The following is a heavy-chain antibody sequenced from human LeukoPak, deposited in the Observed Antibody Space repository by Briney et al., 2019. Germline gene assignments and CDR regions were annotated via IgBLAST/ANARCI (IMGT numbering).Heavy chain of an antibody. J-gene: IGHJ6*02. CDR3: ASLRSYGKSYYYYYYGMDV. CDR1: GGSLSSYY. V-gene: IGHV4-59*08. Sequence: PSETLSLTCTVSGGSLSSYYWSWIRQPPGKGLEWIGYIYYSGSTNYNPSLKSRVTIAVDTSKNQLSLKLSSVSAADTAVYYCASLRSYGKSYYYYYYGMDVWGQGTTVTVSS. CDR2: IYYSGST. D-gene: IGHD5-18*01.